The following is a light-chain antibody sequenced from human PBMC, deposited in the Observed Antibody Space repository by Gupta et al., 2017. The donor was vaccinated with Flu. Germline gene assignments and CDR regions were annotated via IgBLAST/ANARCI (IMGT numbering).Light chain of an antibody. CDR1: QSISSY. J-gene: IGKJ2*03. CDR3: QQSYSTPLS. CDR2: VAS. Sequence: IQMTSSPSSLSASVGDGVPITCRASQSISSYLNWYQQTSGKAPKLLIYVASSLHSGVPARFSGIGSGTDFTLTISRLQPEDFGTYYCQQSYSTPLSFGQGTKVEIK. V-gene: IGKV1-39*01.